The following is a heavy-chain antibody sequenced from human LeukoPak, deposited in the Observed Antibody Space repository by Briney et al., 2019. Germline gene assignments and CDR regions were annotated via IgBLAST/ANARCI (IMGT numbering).Heavy chain of an antibody. CDR1: GYTFTSYD. Sequence: ASVKVSCKASGYTFTSYDINWVRQATGQGLEWMGWMNPNNGNTGYAQKLQGRVTMTTDTSTSTAYMELRSLRSDDTAVYYCARATNSGWAGDYFDYWGQGTLVTVSS. CDR2: MNPNNGNT. J-gene: IGHJ4*02. V-gene: IGHV1-8*01. CDR3: ARATNSGWAGDYFDY. D-gene: IGHD6-19*01.